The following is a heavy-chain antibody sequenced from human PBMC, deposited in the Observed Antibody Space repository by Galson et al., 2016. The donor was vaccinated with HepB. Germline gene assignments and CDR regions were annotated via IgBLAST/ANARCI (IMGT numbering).Heavy chain of an antibody. J-gene: IGHJ5*02. CDR2: IGGNGRGT. Sequence: SLRLSCAASGFTFSNYAMSWVRQAPGKGLEWVSAIGGNGRGTHYADSVKGRFTVSRDNSKNTLYLHMNGLKAEDTAIYYCAKDQLMVVVPAAGNWFDPWGQGTLVTVSS. D-gene: IGHD2-2*01. V-gene: IGHV3-23*01. CDR1: GFTFSNYA. CDR3: AKDQLMVVVPAAGNWFDP.